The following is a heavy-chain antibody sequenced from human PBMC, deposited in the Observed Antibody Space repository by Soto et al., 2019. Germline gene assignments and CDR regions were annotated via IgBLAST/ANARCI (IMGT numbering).Heavy chain of an antibody. J-gene: IGHJ5*02. CDR3: ARRVLRSITIFGVVTQNGNWFDP. D-gene: IGHD3-3*01. V-gene: IGHV5-51*01. CDR1: GYSFTSYR. CDR2: IYPGDSDT. Sequence: GESLKSSCKGSGYSFTSYRIGWVRQMPGKGLEWMGIIYPGDSDTRYSPSFQGQVTISADKSISTAYLQWSSLTASDTAMYYCARRVLRSITIFGVVTQNGNWFDPRGQRTLVPVSS.